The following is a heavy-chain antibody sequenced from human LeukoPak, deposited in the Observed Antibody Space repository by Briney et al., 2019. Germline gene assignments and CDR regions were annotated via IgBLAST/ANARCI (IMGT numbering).Heavy chain of an antibody. CDR1: GSSITAFY. CDR3: ASGQVEGDAFDI. Sequence: SETLSLTCNVSGSSITAFYWSWIRQSPGKGLEWIGSFQYSGNSNYNPSLKSRVTISVDTSKNQFSLKLSSVTAADTAVYYCASGQVEGDAFDIWGQGTMVTVSS. CDR2: FQYSGNS. V-gene: IGHV4-59*01. D-gene: IGHD5-24*01. J-gene: IGHJ3*02.